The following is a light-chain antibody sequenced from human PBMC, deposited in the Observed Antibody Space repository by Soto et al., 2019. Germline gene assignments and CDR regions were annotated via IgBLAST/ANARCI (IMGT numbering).Light chain of an antibody. Sequence: EIVLSQSPGTLSLSPGERVTLSCRASQSVSSSYLAWYQQKPGQAPRLLIYGASSRATGIPDRFSGSGSGTDFTLTISRLEPEDFAVYYCQQYGSSPGATFGGGTKVEIK. CDR3: QQYGSSPGAT. CDR2: GAS. V-gene: IGKV3-20*01. CDR1: QSVSSSY. J-gene: IGKJ4*01.